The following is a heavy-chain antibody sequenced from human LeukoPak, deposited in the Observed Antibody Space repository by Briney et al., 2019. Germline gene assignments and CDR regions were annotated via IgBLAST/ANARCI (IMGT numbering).Heavy chain of an antibody. D-gene: IGHD1-26*01. Sequence: GGSLRLSCAASGFTLSDYYMNWVRQAPGKGLEWVSFISSSSSTIYYADSVKGRFTISRDNAKNSLYLQMNSLRAEDTAVYYCARDRGGSYSAIDYWGQGTLVTVSS. CDR2: ISSSSSTI. CDR3: ARDRGGSYSAIDY. V-gene: IGHV3-11*04. J-gene: IGHJ4*02. CDR1: GFTLSDYY.